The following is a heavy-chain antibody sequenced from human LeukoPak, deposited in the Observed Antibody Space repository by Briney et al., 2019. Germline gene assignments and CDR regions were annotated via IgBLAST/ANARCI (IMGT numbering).Heavy chain of an antibody. Sequence: PGGSLRLSCAASGFTFSSYGMHWVRQAPGKGLEWVAVISYDGSDKYYADSVKGRFTISRDNSKNTLYLQMNSLRAEDTAVYYCAKGIRYCSSTSCYYVHYYYGTDVWGQGTTVTVSS. J-gene: IGHJ6*02. CDR3: AKGIRYCSSTSCYYVHYYYGTDV. D-gene: IGHD2-2*01. CDR1: GFTFSSYG. V-gene: IGHV3-30*18. CDR2: ISYDGSDK.